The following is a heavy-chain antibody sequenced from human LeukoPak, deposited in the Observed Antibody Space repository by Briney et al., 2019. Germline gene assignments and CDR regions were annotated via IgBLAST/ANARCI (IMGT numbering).Heavy chain of an antibody. J-gene: IGHJ4*02. CDR3: ARDGYNLAFDY. Sequence: SVKVSCKASGGTFSSYTISWLRQAPGQGLEWMGRIIPILGIANYAQKFQGRVTITADKSTSTAYMELSSLRSEDTAVYYCARDGYNLAFDYWGQGTLVTVSS. D-gene: IGHD5-24*01. CDR1: GGTFSSYT. V-gene: IGHV1-69*04. CDR2: IIPILGIA.